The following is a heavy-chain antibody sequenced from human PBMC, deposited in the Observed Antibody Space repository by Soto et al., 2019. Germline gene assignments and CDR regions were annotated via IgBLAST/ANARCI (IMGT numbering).Heavy chain of an antibody. Sequence: SETLSLTCTVSGGSISSSSYYWGWIRQPPGKGLEWIGSIYYSGSTYYNPSLKSRVTISVDTSKNQFSLKLSSVTAADTAVYYGARATVTGDNWFDPWGQGTLVTVSS. CDR2: IYYSGST. V-gene: IGHV4-39*01. CDR3: ARATVTGDNWFDP. D-gene: IGHD4-17*01. CDR1: GGSISSSSYY. J-gene: IGHJ5*02.